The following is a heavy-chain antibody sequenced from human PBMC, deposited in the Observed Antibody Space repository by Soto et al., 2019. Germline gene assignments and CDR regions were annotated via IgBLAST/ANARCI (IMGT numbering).Heavy chain of an antibody. J-gene: IGHJ4*02. CDR2: IYSSGST. CDR1: GGSISSGGYY. V-gene: IGHV4-31*03. D-gene: IGHD2-2*01. Sequence: QVQLQESGPGLVKPSQTLSLTCTVSGGSISSGGYYWSWIRQHPGKGLEWIGYIYSSGSTYYNPSLKSRVTISVDTSKNQFSLKLNSVTAADTAVYYCARSSTSANYFDYWGQGTLVTVSS. CDR3: ARSSTSANYFDY.